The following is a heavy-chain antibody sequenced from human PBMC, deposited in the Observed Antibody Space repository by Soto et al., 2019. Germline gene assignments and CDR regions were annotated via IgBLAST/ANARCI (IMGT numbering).Heavy chain of an antibody. Sequence: GGSLRLSSAASGFTFSSYSMNWVRQAPGKGLEWVSYISSSSSTIYYADSVKGRFTISRDNAKNSLYLQMNSLRAEDTAVYYCARALASLSYWGQGTLVTVSS. CDR2: ISSSSSTI. D-gene: IGHD5-12*01. CDR1: GFTFSSYS. V-gene: IGHV3-48*01. CDR3: ARALASLSY. J-gene: IGHJ4*02.